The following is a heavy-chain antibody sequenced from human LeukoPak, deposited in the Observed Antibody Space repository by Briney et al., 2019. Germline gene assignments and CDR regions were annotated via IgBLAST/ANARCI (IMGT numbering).Heavy chain of an antibody. J-gene: IGHJ5*02. D-gene: IGHD3-22*01. V-gene: IGHV1-18*01. Sequence: AASVKVSCKASGYTFTSYGISWVRQAPGEGLEWMGWISAYNGNTNYAQKLQGRVTMTTDTSTSTAYMELRSLRSDDTAVYYCARDFFPSGLLDWFDPWGQGTLVTVSS. CDR2: ISAYNGNT. CDR3: ARDFFPSGLLDWFDP. CDR1: GYTFTSYG.